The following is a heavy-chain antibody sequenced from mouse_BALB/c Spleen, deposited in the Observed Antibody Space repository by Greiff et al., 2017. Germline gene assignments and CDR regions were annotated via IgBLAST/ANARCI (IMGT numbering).Heavy chain of an antibody. Sequence: EVKLLESGPGLVKPSQSLSLTCTVTGYSITSDYAWNWIRQFPGNKLEWMGYISYSGSTSYNPSLKSRISITRDTSKNQFFLQLNSVTTEDTATYYCASQSYYGNYGGSWFAYWGQGTLVTVSA. J-gene: IGHJ3*01. CDR1: GYSITSDYA. CDR2: ISYSGST. CDR3: ASQSYYGNYGGSWFAY. D-gene: IGHD2-10*01. V-gene: IGHV3-2*02.